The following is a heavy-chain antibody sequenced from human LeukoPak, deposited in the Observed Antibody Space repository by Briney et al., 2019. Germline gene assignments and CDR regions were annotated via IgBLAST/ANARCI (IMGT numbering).Heavy chain of an antibody. Sequence: GGPLRLSCAASGFTFSSYWMSWVRQAPGKGLEWVANIKQDGSEKYYVDSVKGRFTISRDNAKNSLYLQMNSLRAEDTAVYYCAREIGGIIADTAMATSPRMDVWGQGTTVTVSS. CDR3: AREIGGIIADTAMATSPRMDV. V-gene: IGHV3-7*03. J-gene: IGHJ6*02. CDR2: IKQDGSEK. D-gene: IGHD5-18*01. CDR1: GFTFSSYW.